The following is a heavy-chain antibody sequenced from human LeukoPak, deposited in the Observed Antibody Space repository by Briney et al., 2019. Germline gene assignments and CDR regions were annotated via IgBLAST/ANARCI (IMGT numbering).Heavy chain of an antibody. Sequence: SETLSLTCTVSGGSISGYYWSWIRQPPGKGLEWIGFIYYSGSTSYNSALEGRVSISLDRSKNQFSLKLSSVTAADTAVYYCARGAIFGVVILWGQGTLVTVSS. D-gene: IGHD3-3*01. J-gene: IGHJ4*02. CDR1: GGSISGYY. V-gene: IGHV4-59*12. CDR2: IYYSGST. CDR3: ARGAIFGVVIL.